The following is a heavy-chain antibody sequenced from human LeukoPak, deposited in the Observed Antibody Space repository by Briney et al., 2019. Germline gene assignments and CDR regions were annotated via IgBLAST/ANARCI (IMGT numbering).Heavy chain of an antibody. CDR3: ARRAYRSGYYYFDY. V-gene: IGHV4-59*08. Sequence: SETLSLACPVSGGSISSYYWSWVRQPPGKGREWIGYMYYIGSTTYNPSSKSRATISVDTSKDQFSLQLSSVTAADTAVYCGARRAYRSGYYYFDYWGQGTLVTVSS. D-gene: IGHD3-22*01. J-gene: IGHJ4*02. CDR2: MYYIGST. CDR1: GGSISSYY.